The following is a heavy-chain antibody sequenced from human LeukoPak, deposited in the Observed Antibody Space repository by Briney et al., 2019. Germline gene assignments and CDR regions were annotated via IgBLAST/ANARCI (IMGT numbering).Heavy chain of an antibody. D-gene: IGHD3-10*01. V-gene: IGHV4-59*12. Sequence: SETLSLTCTVSGGPISSYYWSWIRQPPGKGLEGTGYIYYSGSTNYNPSLKSRVTISVDTSKNQFSLKLSSVTAADTAVYYCARGGQSSGSYLDYWGQGTLVTVSS. CDR2: IYYSGST. CDR1: GGPISSYY. J-gene: IGHJ4*02. CDR3: ARGGQSSGSYLDY.